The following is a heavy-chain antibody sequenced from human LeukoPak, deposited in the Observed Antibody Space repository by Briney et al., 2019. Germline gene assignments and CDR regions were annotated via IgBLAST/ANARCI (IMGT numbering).Heavy chain of an antibody. D-gene: IGHD2-2*01. CDR2: MSANNANT. CDR1: GFTFNSLV. J-gene: IGHJ4*02. Sequence: ASVRVSCKASGFTFNSLVISWVRQAPGQGLEWMGWMSANNANTNYAQKLQGRVTMTTDTSTSTAYMELRSLRSDDVAVYYCAGGGYCSSTSLASDYWGQGTLVTVSS. V-gene: IGHV1-18*03. CDR3: AGGGYCSSTSLASDY.